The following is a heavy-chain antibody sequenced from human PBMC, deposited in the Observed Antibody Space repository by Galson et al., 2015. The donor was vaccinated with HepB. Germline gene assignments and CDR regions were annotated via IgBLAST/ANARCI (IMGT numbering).Heavy chain of an antibody. J-gene: IGHJ6*02. V-gene: IGHV1-69*06. Sequence: SVKVSCKASGGTFSSYAISWVRQALGQGLEWMGGIIPIFGTANYAQKFQGRVTITADKSTSTAYMELSSLRSEDTAVYYCARQVYQPLLYASYYYGMDVWGQGTTVTVSS. CDR3: ARQVYQPLLYASYYYGMDV. D-gene: IGHD2-2*02. CDR1: GGTFSSYA. CDR2: IIPIFGTA.